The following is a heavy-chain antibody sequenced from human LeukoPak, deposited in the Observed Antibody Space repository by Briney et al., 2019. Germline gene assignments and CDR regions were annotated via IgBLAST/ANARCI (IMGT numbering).Heavy chain of an antibody. CDR3: ARMAEVIAARWGFDY. V-gene: IGHV4-61*02. Sequence: IPSQTLSLTCTVSGGSISSGSYYWSWIRQPAGKGLEWIGRIYTSGSTNYNPSLESRVTISVDTSKNQFSLKLSSVTAADTAVYYCARMAEVIAARWGFDYWGQGTLVTVSS. D-gene: IGHD6-6*01. CDR1: GGSISSGSYY. CDR2: IYTSGST. J-gene: IGHJ4*02.